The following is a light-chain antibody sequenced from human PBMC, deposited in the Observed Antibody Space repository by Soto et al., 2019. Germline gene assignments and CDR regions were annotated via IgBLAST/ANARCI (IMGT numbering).Light chain of an antibody. J-gene: IGKJ4*01. CDR2: YAS. Sequence: EIVLTQSPATLSLSPGERATLSCRASQSVSNDLVWYHQKPGQAPRLVIYYASNRASGIPARFSGSGSGTDFTLTISSLEPEDFAVYYCQQRISWPPTFGGGTKVEFK. CDR3: QQRISWPPT. CDR1: QSVSND. V-gene: IGKV3-11*01.